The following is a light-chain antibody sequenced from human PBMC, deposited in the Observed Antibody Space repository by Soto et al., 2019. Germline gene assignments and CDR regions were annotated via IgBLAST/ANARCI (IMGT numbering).Light chain of an antibody. CDR3: SSYAGSNNFVL. Sequence: QSVLTQPPSASGSPGQSVTISCTGTSSDVGGSNYVSWYQQHTGKAPKLMIYEVSKRPSGVPDRFSGFKSGNPASLTVSGLQDWDEADYYCSSYAGSNNFVLFGGGTKVTVL. V-gene: IGLV2-8*01. CDR2: EVS. J-gene: IGLJ2*01. CDR1: SSDVGGSNY.